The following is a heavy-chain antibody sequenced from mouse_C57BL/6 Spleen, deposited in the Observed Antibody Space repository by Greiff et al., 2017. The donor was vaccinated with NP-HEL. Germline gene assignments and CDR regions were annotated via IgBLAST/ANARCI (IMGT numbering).Heavy chain of an antibody. CDR1: GYTFTSYW. CDR2: IHPNSGST. CDR3: ARPYYYGSSYEYFDV. J-gene: IGHJ1*03. D-gene: IGHD1-1*01. V-gene: IGHV1-64*01. Sequence: VQLQQPGAELVKPGASVKLSCKASGYTFTSYWMHWVKQRPGQGLEWIGMIHPNSGSTNYNEKFKSKATLTVDKSSSTAYMQLSSLTSEDSAVYYCARPYYYGSSYEYFDVWGTGTTVTVSS.